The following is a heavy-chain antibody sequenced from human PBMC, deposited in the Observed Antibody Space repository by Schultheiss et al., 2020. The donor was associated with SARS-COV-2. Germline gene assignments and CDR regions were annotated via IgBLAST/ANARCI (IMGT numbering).Heavy chain of an antibody. Sequence: SETLSLTCAVYGGSFSGYYWSWIRQHPGKGLEWIGYIYYSGSTYYNPSLKSRVTISVDKSKNQFSLKLSSVTAADTAVYYCARSYDRFFGAFDIWGQGTMVTVSS. CDR3: ARSYDRFFGAFDI. V-gene: IGHV4-34*01. D-gene: IGHD3-9*01. J-gene: IGHJ3*02. CDR1: GGSFSGYY. CDR2: IYYSGST.